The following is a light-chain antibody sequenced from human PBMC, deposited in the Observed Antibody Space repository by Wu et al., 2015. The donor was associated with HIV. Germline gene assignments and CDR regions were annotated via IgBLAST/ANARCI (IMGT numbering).Light chain of an antibody. CDR3: TKVDHAPXT. V-gene: IGKV1-27*01. J-gene: IGKJ3*01. CDR2: GAS. Sequence: IQMTQSPSSLSAAVGDRVTITCRASQDIREYLAWYQQKPGKVPKLLIYGASTLQTGVPSRFSGTRSGTDFTLTISSLQPEDVATYYCTKVDHAPXTFGP. CDR1: QDIREY.